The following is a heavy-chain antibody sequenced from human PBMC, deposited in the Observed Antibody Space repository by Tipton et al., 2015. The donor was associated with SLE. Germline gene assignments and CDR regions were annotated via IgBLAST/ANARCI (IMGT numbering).Heavy chain of an antibody. CDR2: IYTSGST. CDR3: ARERYYYDSSGYYSNCFDP. V-gene: IGHV4-4*07. Sequence: TLSLTCTVSGGSISSYYWSWIRQPAGKGLEWPGRIYTSGSTNYNPSLKSRLTMSLDTSKNQFSLKLRSVTAADTAVYYCARERYYYDSSGYYSNCFDPWGQGTLVTVSS. CDR1: GGSISSYY. J-gene: IGHJ5*02. D-gene: IGHD3-22*01.